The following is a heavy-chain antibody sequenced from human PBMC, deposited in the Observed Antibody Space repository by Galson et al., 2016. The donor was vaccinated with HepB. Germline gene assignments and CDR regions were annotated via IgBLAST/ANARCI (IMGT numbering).Heavy chain of an antibody. CDR3: AASSGWGAEHY. V-gene: IGHV3-23*01. Sequence: SLRLSCAASGFTFSSYSMVWVRQTPGKGLEWVSDIIGSGGSTLYGDSVMGRFTISRDNSKNTVYLQMNSLRAEDTAVYYCAASSGWGAEHYWGQGTLVTVSS. CDR1: GFTFSSYS. D-gene: IGHD6-19*01. J-gene: IGHJ4*02. CDR2: IIGSGGST.